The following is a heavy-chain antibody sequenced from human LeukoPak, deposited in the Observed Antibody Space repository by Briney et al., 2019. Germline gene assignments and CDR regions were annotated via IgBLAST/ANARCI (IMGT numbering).Heavy chain of an antibody. J-gene: IGHJ4*02. CDR1: GGSISSSSHH. Sequence: PSETLSLTCAVSGGSISSSSHHWGWIRQPPGQGLEWIASISSSGSTNYNPSLQSRATISVDTSKNQFSLRLSSVTAADTAVYYCARRYCTTTTWYYFDCWGQGTLVTVSS. CDR2: ISSSGST. V-gene: IGHV4-39*01. D-gene: IGHD2-2*01. CDR3: ARRYCTTTTWYYFDC.